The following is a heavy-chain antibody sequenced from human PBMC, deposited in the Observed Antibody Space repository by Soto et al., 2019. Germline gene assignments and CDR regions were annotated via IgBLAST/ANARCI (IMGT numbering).Heavy chain of an antibody. CDR3: AKDGAPRYCSRSSCHPAGAY. D-gene: IGHD2-15*01. J-gene: IGHJ4*02. Sequence: QVQLVESGGGVVQPGRSLRLSCAGSGFTSSNYGLHWVRQAPGKGLERVAVISYDGSHKYYADSVKGRFTISRDNSNNMLYLQMDSLRAEDTAVYYCAKDGAPRYCSRSSCHPAGAYWGQGTLVTVSS. CDR2: ISYDGSHK. V-gene: IGHV3-30*18. CDR1: GFTSSNYG.